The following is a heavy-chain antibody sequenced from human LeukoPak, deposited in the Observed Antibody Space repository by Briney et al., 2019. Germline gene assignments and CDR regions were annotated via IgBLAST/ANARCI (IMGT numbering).Heavy chain of an antibody. D-gene: IGHD5-12*01. CDR1: GSSISSYY. Sequence: PSETLSLTCTVSGSSISSYYWSWIRQPPGKGLEWIGYMYYSGSTNYNPSLKSRVTISINTSKNQFSLRLSSVTAADTAVYYCARGSAYGDYWGQATLVTVSS. CDR2: MYYSGST. V-gene: IGHV4-59*01. J-gene: IGHJ4*02. CDR3: ARGSAYGDY.